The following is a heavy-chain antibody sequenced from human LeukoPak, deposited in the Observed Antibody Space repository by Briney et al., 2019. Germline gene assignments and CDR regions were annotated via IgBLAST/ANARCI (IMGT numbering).Heavy chain of an antibody. Sequence: SEILSLTCTVSGGSISSYYWSWIRQPPGKGLEWIGYIYYGGSTNYNPSLKSRVTISVDTSKNQFSLKLSSVTAADTAVYYCASVTMVRGVIMGVDYWGQGTLVTVSS. CDR2: IYYGGST. V-gene: IGHV4-59*08. J-gene: IGHJ4*02. D-gene: IGHD3-10*01. CDR1: GGSISSYY. CDR3: ASVTMVRGVIMGVDY.